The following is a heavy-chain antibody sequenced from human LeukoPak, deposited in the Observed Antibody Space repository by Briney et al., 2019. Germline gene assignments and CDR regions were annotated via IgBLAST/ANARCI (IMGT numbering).Heavy chain of an antibody. D-gene: IGHD1-26*01. J-gene: IGHJ4*02. CDR2: ISSSSRAM. CDR1: GFTFSTHS. Sequence: QPGGSLILSCAAAGFTFSTHSMQCVRQAPGKGLEGISCISSSSRAMLYAASVKGRFTISRDNAKNYLYLQMKSLRDEDTAVYYCTRDTRVGGTMDFDYWGQGTLVTVSS. CDR3: TRDTRVGGTMDFDY. V-gene: IGHV3-48*02.